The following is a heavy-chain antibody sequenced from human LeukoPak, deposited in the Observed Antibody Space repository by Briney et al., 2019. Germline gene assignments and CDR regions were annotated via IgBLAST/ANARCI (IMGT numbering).Heavy chain of an antibody. Sequence: GGSLRLSCAASGFTFSSYAMHWVRQAPGKGLEWVAVISYDGSNKYYADSVKGRFTISRDNSKNTLYLQMNSLGAEDTAVYYCARDRYDFWSGYYSPRGYFDYWGQGTLVTVSS. V-gene: IGHV3-30-3*01. CDR3: ARDRYDFWSGYYSPRGYFDY. D-gene: IGHD3-3*01. CDR2: ISYDGSNK. J-gene: IGHJ4*02. CDR1: GFTFSSYA.